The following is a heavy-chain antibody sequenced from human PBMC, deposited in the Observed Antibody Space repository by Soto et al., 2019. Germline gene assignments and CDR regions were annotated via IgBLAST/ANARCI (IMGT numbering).Heavy chain of an antibody. Sequence: GGSLRLSCAASGFTFSSYAMSWVRQAPGKGLEWVSAISYSGDSSYYADSVEGRFTVSRDNSKNTVYLQMTGLRPEDTALYYCSRAGLGNYCGGDSCYSLDYWGPGTLVTVSS. CDR2: ISYSGDSS. D-gene: IGHD2-15*01. J-gene: IGHJ4*02. V-gene: IGHV3-23*01. CDR1: GFTFSSYA. CDR3: SRAGLGNYCGGDSCYSLDY.